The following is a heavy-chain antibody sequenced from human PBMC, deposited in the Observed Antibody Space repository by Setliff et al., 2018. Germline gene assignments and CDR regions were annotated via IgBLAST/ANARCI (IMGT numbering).Heavy chain of an antibody. Sequence: ASVKVSCKASGYTFTNYGMSWVRQAPGQGLEWMGWISAYTGNTYSAQKFQGRLTMTTDTSTTTAYMELRSLRSDDTAVYYCSRLVRYCTRTSCQRASGEEVWGQGTLVTVSS. J-gene: IGHJ4*02. CDR1: GYTFTNYG. V-gene: IGHV1-18*01. D-gene: IGHD2-2*01. CDR2: ISAYTGNT. CDR3: SRLVRYCTRTSCQRASGEEV.